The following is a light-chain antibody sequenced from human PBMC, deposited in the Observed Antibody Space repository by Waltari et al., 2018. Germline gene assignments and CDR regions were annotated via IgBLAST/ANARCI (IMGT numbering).Light chain of an antibody. CDR3: NSRDRSGDVV. CDR2: SEN. Sequence: SSELTQDPAVSVALGQTVRITCQGDRLRDYYASWYQQKAGQAPVLVIHSENKRPSGIPDGFSGSSSGNTASLTITGAQAGDEADYDCNSRDRSGDVVFGAGTKLTV. V-gene: IGLV3-19*01. CDR1: RLRDYY. J-gene: IGLJ2*01.